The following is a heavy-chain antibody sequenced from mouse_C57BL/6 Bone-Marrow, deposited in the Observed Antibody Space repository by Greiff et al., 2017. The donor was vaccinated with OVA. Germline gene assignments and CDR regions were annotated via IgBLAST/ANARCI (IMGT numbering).Heavy chain of an antibody. CDR3: ARPTEDHSRGYAMDY. CDR2: ISNGGGST. CDR1: GFTFSDYY. J-gene: IGHJ4*01. D-gene: IGHD1-1*01. Sequence: EVQGVESGGGLVQPGGSLKLSCAASGFTFSDYYMYWVRQTPEKRLEWVAYISNGGGSTYYPDTVKGRFTISRDNAKNTLYLQMSSLKSEDTAMYYCARPTEDHSRGYAMDYWGQGTSVTVSS. V-gene: IGHV5-12*01.